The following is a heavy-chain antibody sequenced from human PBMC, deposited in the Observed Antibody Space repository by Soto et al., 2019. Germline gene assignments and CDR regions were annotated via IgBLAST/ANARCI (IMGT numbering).Heavy chain of an antibody. V-gene: IGHV4-59*08. CDR2: SGST. J-gene: IGHJ6*02. Sequence: LSLTCSVSGDSISSSYWSWIRQPPGKGLEWIGCSGSTNYNPSLKSRVTISVDTSKNQFSLKLSSVTAADTAVYYCARGKYYYYGMDVWGQGTTVTVSS. CDR1: GDSISSSY. D-gene: IGHD6-13*01. CDR3: ARGKYYYYGMDV.